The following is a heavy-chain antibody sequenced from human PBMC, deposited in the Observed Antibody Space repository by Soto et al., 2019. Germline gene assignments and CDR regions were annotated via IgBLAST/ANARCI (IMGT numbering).Heavy chain of an antibody. CDR3: TTDHGLQPRGDYYYYYGMDV. D-gene: IGHD6-13*01. CDR1: GVTFSNAW. V-gene: IGHV3-15*07. CDR2: IKSKTDGGTT. Sequence: EVQLVESGGGLVKPGGSLSLSCAASGVTFSNAWMNWVRHAPWKGLEWVGRIKSKTDGGTTDYAAPVKGRFTISRDDSKNTMYLQMNSLKTEDTAVYYCTTDHGLQPRGDYYYYYGMDVWGQGTTVTVSS. J-gene: IGHJ6*02.